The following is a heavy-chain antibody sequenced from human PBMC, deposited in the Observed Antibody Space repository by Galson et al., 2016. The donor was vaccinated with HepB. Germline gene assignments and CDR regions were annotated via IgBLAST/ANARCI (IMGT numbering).Heavy chain of an antibody. CDR3: AGPITSGGSLDY. CDR1: GYTFTSYG. V-gene: IGHV1-18*04. CDR2: MSTYNGDT. D-gene: IGHD1-26*01. J-gene: IGHJ4*02. Sequence: SVKVSCKASGYTFTSYGISWVRQAPGQGLEWMGWMSTYNGDTKYAQKFQGRVTMTTDTSTSTAYMEVRSLRSDDTAFYYCAGPITSGGSLDYWGQGTLVTVSS.